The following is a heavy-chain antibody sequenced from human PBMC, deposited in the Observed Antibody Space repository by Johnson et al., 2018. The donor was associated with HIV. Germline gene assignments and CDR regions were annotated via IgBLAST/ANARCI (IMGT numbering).Heavy chain of an antibody. J-gene: IGHJ3*02. CDR2: INWNGGST. CDR1: GFTFDDYG. CDR3: ARTGYNSGWWDLEDAFDI. V-gene: IGHV3-20*04. Sequence: MLLVESGGGVVRPGGSLRLSCAASGFTFDDYGMSWVRQAPGKGLEWVSGINWNGGSTGYADSVKGRFTISRDNAKNSLYLQMNSLRAEDTALYYCARTGYNSGWWDLEDAFDIWGQGTMVTVSS. D-gene: IGHD6-19*01.